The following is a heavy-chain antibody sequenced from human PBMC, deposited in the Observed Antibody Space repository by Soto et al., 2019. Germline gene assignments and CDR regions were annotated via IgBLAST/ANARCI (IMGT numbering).Heavy chain of an antibody. CDR2: ISYDGSNK. D-gene: IGHD1-26*01. J-gene: IGHJ6*02. Sequence: GGSLRLSCAASGFTFSSYGMHWVRQAPGKGLEWVAVISYDGSNKYYADSVKGRFTISRDNSKNTLYLQMNSLRAEDTVVYYCVKDLGGSYGNYYGMDVWGQGTTVTVSS. CDR3: VKDLGGSYGNYYGMDV. CDR1: GFTFSSYG. V-gene: IGHV3-30*18.